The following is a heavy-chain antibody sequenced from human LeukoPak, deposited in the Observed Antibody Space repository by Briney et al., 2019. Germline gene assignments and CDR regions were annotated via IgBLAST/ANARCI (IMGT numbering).Heavy chain of an antibody. CDR1: GFTFSSYA. CDR3: AKDPNPYYYYYYMDV. Sequence: GESLKISCAASGFTFSSYAMSWVRQAPGKGLEWVSAISGSGGSTYYADSVKGRFTISRDNSKNTLYLQMNSLRAEDTAVYYCAKDPNPYYYYYYMDVWGKGTTVTASS. V-gene: IGHV3-23*01. D-gene: IGHD1-14*01. CDR2: ISGSGGST. J-gene: IGHJ6*03.